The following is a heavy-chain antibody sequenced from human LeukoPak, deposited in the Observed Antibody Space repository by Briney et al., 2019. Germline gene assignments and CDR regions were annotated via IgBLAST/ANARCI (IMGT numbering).Heavy chain of an antibody. V-gene: IGHV3-23*01. Sequence: QAGGSLRLSCAASGFTFSSSAMSWVRQAPGKGLEWVSNISGSGSGGSTYYADSAKGRFTISRDNSKNTLYLQMNSLRAEDTAVYYCAKSGYNRFDYWGQGTLVTVSS. CDR3: AKSGYNRFDY. CDR2: ISGSGSGGST. D-gene: IGHD5-24*01. J-gene: IGHJ4*02. CDR1: GFTFSSSA.